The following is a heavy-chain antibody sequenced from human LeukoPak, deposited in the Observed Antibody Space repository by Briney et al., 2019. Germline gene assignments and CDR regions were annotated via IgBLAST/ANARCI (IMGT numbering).Heavy chain of an antibody. D-gene: IGHD6-13*01. CDR1: GGSFSGYY. V-gene: IGHV4-34*01. Sequence: PSETLSLTCAVNGGSFSGYYWSWIRQPPGKGLEWIGEINHSGSTNYNPSLKSRVTISVDTSKNQFSLKLSSVTAADTAVYYCARGDPYSSSSDDGSGFDYWGQGTLVTVSS. CDR2: INHSGST. J-gene: IGHJ4*02. CDR3: ARGDPYSSSSDDGSGFDY.